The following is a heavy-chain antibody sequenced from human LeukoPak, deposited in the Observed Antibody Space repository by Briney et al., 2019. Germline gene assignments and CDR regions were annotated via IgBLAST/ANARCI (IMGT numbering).Heavy chain of an antibody. V-gene: IGHV4-59*01. Sequence: SETLSLTCTVSGGPISSYYWSWIRQPPGKGLEWIGYIYYSGSTNYNPSLKSRVSISVDTSKNQFSLKLSSVTAADTAVYYCARDLGVTYVDYWGQGTLVTVCS. CDR2: IYYSGST. D-gene: IGHD2-21*02. J-gene: IGHJ4*02. CDR3: ARDLGVTYVDY. CDR1: GGPISSYY.